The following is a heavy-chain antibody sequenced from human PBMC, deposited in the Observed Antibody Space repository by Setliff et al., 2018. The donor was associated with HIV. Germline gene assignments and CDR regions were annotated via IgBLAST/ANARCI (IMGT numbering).Heavy chain of an antibody. D-gene: IGHD3-3*01. CDR3: ATHVLQFLEWLSHFDY. V-gene: IGHV4-39*01. J-gene: IGHJ4*02. CDR2: IYYNGNT. Sequence: SETLSLTCTVSGAPTSSNTYSWVWIRQPPGKGLEWIGSIYYNGNTYYNPSLKSRVTISVDTSKNQFSLKLSSVTAADTAVYYCATHVLQFLEWLSHFDYWGQGTQVTVSS. CDR1: GAPTSSNTYS.